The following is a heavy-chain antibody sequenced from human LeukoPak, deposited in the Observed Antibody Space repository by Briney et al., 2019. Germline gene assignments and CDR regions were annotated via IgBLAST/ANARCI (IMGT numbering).Heavy chain of an antibody. D-gene: IGHD6-19*01. J-gene: IGHJ4*02. V-gene: IGHV3-66*01. Sequence: GGSLRPSCAASGFTVSSKYMSWVRQAPGKGLEWVLVIYSADTTYYADSVKGRFTIFRDSSKNTLYLQMNSLRVEDTAVYYCASRVRLAGTESGFDYWGQGTLVTVSS. CDR3: ASRVRLAGTESGFDY. CDR1: GFTVSSKY. CDR2: IYSADTT.